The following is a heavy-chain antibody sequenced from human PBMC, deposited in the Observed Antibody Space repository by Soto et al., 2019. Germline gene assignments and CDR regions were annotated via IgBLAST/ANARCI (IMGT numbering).Heavy chain of an antibody. CDR2: ISGSGGST. CDR3: AKDQAVAGPAGFDY. CDR1: GFTFSICA. J-gene: IGHJ4*02. D-gene: IGHD6-19*01. Sequence: GGSLGLTFEASGFTFSICAISWVSQALGKGLEWVSAISGSGGSTYYADSVKGRFTISRDNSKNTLYLQMNSLRAEDTAVYYCAKDQAVAGPAGFDYWGQGTLVTVSS. V-gene: IGHV3-23*01.